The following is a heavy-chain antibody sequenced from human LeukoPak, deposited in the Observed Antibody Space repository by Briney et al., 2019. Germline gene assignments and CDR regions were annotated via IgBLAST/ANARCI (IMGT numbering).Heavy chain of an antibody. CDR3: ARADILPGYYAPDY. D-gene: IGHD3-9*01. Sequence: GGSLRLSCAASGFTVSDYCMTWIRQAPGKGLEYISHISSNSSYTNYAGSVKGRFTISRDNAKNSLSLQMKSLRAEDTAVYYCARADILPGYYAPDYWGQGTLVTVSS. V-gene: IGHV3-11*05. J-gene: IGHJ4*02. CDR1: GFTVSDYC. CDR2: ISSNSSYT.